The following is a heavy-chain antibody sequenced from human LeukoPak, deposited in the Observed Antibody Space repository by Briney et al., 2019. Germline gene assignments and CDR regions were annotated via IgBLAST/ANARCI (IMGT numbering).Heavy chain of an antibody. CDR3: ARGVHYDFWSGQPSYGMDV. Sequence: GGSLRLSCAASGFTFSSYEMNWVRQAPGKGLEWVSYISSGGSIIYYAASVKGRFTISRDNAKNLLYLQMNSLRAEDTAVYYCARGVHYDFWSGQPSYGMDVWGQGTTVTVSS. D-gene: IGHD3-3*01. V-gene: IGHV3-48*03. CDR1: GFTFSSYE. J-gene: IGHJ6*02. CDR2: ISSGGSII.